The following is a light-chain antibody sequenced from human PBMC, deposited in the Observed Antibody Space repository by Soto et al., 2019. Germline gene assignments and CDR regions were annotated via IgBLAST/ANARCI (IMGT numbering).Light chain of an antibody. V-gene: IGKV3D-20*02. CDR2: GAS. CDR3: QQRSNWLWT. CDR1: QSVTSNY. Sequence: EIVLTQSPATLSLSPGERATLSCRASQSVTSNYLAWYQQKPGQAPRLLIYGASSRATGIPDRFSGSGSGTDFTLTISSLEPEDFAVYYCQQRSNWLWTFGQGTKVDIK. J-gene: IGKJ1*01.